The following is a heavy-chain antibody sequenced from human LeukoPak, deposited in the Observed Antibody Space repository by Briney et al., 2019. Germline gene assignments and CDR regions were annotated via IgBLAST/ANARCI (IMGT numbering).Heavy chain of an antibody. J-gene: IGHJ4*02. V-gene: IGHV3-30*02. Sequence: GGSLRLSCAASGFGFSGYGMHWVRQAPGKGLEWVAFIRYDGSNKYYADSVKGRFTISRDNSKNTLYLQMNSLRAEDTAVFYCAKDRSPYSFDYWGQGTLVSVSS. CDR1: GFGFSGYG. CDR2: IRYDGSNK. CDR3: AKDRSPYSFDY.